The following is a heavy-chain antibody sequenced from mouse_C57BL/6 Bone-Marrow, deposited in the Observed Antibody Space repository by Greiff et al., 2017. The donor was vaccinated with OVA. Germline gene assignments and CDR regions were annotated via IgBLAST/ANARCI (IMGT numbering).Heavy chain of an antibody. CDR3: ARRGSGYDYFDY. J-gene: IGHJ2*01. Sequence: DVHLVESGGGLVQPGGSLKLSCAASGFTFSDSYMYWVRQTPEKRLEWVAYISNGGGSTYYPDTVKGRFTISRDNAKNTLYLQMSRLKSEDTAMDYCARRGSGYDYFDYWGQGTTLTVSS. CDR1: GFTFSDSY. CDR2: ISNGGGST. V-gene: IGHV5-12*01. D-gene: IGHD3-2*02.